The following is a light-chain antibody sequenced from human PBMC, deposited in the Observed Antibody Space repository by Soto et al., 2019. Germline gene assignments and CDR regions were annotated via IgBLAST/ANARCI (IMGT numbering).Light chain of an antibody. CDR3: QAWDSSTYV. V-gene: IGLV3-1*01. CDR2: QDS. CDR1: KLGDKY. J-gene: IGLJ1*01. Sequence: SYELTQPPSVSVSPGQTASITCSGDKLGDKYACWYQQKPGQSPVLVIYQDSKRPSGIPERFSGSNSGNTATQTISGTQAMDEADYYCQAWDSSTYVFGTGTKVTVL.